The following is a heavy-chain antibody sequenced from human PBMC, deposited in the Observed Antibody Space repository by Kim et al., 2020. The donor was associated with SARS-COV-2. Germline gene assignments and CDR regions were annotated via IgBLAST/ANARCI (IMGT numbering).Heavy chain of an antibody. V-gene: IGHV4-34*01. Sequence: SETLSLTCAVYGGSFSGYYWSWIRQPPGKGLEWIGEINHSGSTNYNPSLKSRVTISVDTSKNQFSLKLSSVTAADTAVYYCARGLSARVPAAFIWGQGTMVTVSS. CDR1: GGSFSGYY. CDR3: ARGLSARVPAAFI. CDR2: INHSGST. J-gene: IGHJ3*02. D-gene: IGHD2-2*01.